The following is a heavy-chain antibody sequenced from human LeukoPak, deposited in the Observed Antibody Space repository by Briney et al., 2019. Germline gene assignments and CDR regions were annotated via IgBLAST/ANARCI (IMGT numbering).Heavy chain of an antibody. J-gene: IGHJ6*02. CDR3: AREREVTTAYYYYYYGMDV. Sequence: PGGSLRLSCAASGFTFSSYWMSWVRQAPGKGLEWVANIKQDGSEKYYVDSVKGRFTISRDNAKNSLYLQMNSLRAEDTAVYYCAREREVTTAYYYYYYGMDVWGQRTTVTVSS. CDR2: IKQDGSEK. CDR1: GFTFSSYW. D-gene: IGHD4-17*01. V-gene: IGHV3-7*03.